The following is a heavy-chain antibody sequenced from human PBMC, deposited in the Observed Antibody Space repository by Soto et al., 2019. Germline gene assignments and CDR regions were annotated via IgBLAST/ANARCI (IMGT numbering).Heavy chain of an antibody. Sequence: GESLKISCKGSGYSFTSYCIGWVRQMPGKGLEWMGIIHPGDSDTKYSPSFQGQVTISADKSITTAYLQWSSLQPSDTAMYYCARTPGPEVAASLEYYYFSGMDVWGQGTTVTVSS. D-gene: IGHD2-15*01. V-gene: IGHV5-51*01. CDR3: ARTPGPEVAASLEYYYFSGMDV. J-gene: IGHJ6*02. CDR2: IHPGDSDT. CDR1: GYSFTSYC.